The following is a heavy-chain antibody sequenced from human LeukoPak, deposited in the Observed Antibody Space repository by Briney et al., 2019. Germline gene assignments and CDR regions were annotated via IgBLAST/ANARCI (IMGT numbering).Heavy chain of an antibody. Sequence: GGSLRLSCAASGFTFSTYEMHWVRQAPGRGLEWVAVISYDGNDQYYGDSVKGRFTISRDDSKNALYLQMNSLRLEDTAVYYCARDRASSRTSCCNAFDVWGQGTMAIVSS. J-gene: IGHJ3*01. CDR2: ISYDGNDQ. D-gene: IGHD2-2*01. V-gene: IGHV3-30*04. CDR1: GFTFSTYE. CDR3: ARDRASSRTSCCNAFDV.